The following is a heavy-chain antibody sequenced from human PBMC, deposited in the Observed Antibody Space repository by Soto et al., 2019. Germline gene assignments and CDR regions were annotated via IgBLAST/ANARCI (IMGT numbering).Heavy chain of an antibody. V-gene: IGHV2-5*02. J-gene: IGHJ4*02. D-gene: IGHD3-16*02. Sequence: QITLKESGPTLVKPTQTLTLTCTFSGFSLSSSGVGVGWIRQPPGKALEWLALIYWDDDKRYSPSLESRLTITMDTSKNQVVLTMTNMDPVDTATYYCAHLYDYLWGSYRYRPIVFDYWGQGALVTVSS. CDR3: AHLYDYLWGSYRYRPIVFDY. CDR1: GFSLSSSGVG. CDR2: IYWDDDK.